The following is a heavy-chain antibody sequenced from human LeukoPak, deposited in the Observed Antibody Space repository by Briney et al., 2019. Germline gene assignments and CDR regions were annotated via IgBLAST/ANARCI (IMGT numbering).Heavy chain of an antibody. V-gene: IGHV3-66*01. D-gene: IGHD3-22*01. J-gene: IGHJ3*02. Sequence: GGSLRLSCAASGFTVSSNYMSWVRQAPGKGLEWVSVIYSGGSTYYADSVKGRFTISRDNSKNTLYLQMNSLRAEDTAVYYCARGQVGYYDSSGYYSDAFDIWGQGTMVTVSS. CDR3: ARGQVGYYDSSGYYSDAFDI. CDR1: GFTVSSNY. CDR2: IYSGGST.